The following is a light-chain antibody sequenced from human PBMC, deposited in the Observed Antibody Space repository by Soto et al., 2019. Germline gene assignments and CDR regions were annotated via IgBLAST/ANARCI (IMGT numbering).Light chain of an antibody. CDR1: SSDVGGYEY. Sequence: QSAVTQPASVSGSPGQSITISCTGTSSDVGGYEYVSWYQQHPGKAPKLLIFDVSNRPSGVSDRFSGSKSGNTASLTISGLQAEDEAEYHCSSYTSSSIYVFGTGTKVTVL. J-gene: IGLJ1*01. CDR2: DVS. CDR3: SSYTSSSIYV. V-gene: IGLV2-14*03.